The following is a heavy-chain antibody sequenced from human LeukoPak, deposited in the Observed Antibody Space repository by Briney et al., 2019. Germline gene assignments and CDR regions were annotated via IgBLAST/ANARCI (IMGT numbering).Heavy chain of an antibody. V-gene: IGHV4-59*11. CDR2: RYHNGNS. J-gene: IGHJ4*02. Sequence: SETLSLTCNVSGVSISSHYWSWLRQPPGKGLEWIRYRYHNGNSNYNPSLRSRVTVSIDMSKSQVSLSLNSVTAADTAVYYCARMVFGIMTGYYHDSWGQGTLVTVSS. CDR1: GVSISSHY. D-gene: IGHD2-8*01. CDR3: ARMVFGIMTGYYHDS.